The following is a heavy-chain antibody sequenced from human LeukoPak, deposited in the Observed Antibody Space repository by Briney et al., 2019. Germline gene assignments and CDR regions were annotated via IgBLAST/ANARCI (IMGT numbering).Heavy chain of an antibody. D-gene: IGHD2-15*01. Sequence: GGSLRLSCAASGFTFSSYAMSWVRQAPGKGLEWVSAISGSGGSTYYADSVKGRFTISRDNFKNTLYLQMNSLRAEDTAVYYCAKRYCSGGSCYSDMYYFDYWGQGTLVTVSS. CDR1: GFTFSSYA. CDR2: ISGSGGST. J-gene: IGHJ4*02. V-gene: IGHV3-23*01. CDR3: AKRYCSGGSCYSDMYYFDY.